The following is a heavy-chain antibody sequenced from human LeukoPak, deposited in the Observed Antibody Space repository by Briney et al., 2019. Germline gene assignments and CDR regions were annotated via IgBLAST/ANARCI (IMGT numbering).Heavy chain of an antibody. CDR2: ISYDGSNK. D-gene: IGHD3-22*01. Sequence: GGSLRLSCVASGFTFSSYGMHWVRQAPGKGLEWVVVISYDGSNKYYADSVKGRFTISRDNSKNTLYLQMNSLRAEDTAVYYCAKDYSGYYSHFDYWGQGTLVTVSS. CDR3: AKDYSGYYSHFDY. CDR1: GFTFSSYG. J-gene: IGHJ4*02. V-gene: IGHV3-30*18.